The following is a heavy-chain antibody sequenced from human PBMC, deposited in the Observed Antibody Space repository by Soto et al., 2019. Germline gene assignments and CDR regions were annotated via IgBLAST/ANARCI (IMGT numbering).Heavy chain of an antibody. CDR2: INPDGSRT. V-gene: IGHV3-74*01. Sequence: EVQLVESGGDLVQPGGSLRLSCAASGFTFTSYWMHWVRQTPGKGLVWVSRINPDGSRTSYADSVKGRFTISRDNAKNTLYLQMNGLGAEDTAVYYCARVAVTTYYFDYWGHGTLVTVSS. CDR3: ARVAVTTYYFDY. J-gene: IGHJ4*01. D-gene: IGHD4-17*01. CDR1: GFTFTSYW.